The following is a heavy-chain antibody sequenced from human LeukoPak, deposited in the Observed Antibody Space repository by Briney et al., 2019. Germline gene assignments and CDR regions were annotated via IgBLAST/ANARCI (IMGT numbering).Heavy chain of an antibody. CDR2: ISFDGSNK. CDR3: ARDPGAFPYFVDS. CDR1: GFTFSSFG. Sequence: GGSLRLSCAASGFTFSSFGMHWVRQAPGKGLEWVAVISFDGSNKEYADSVKGRFTISRDNSKKTLYLQMNGLRIDGTAVYYCARDPGAFPYFVDSWGQGTLVTVSS. D-gene: IGHD2/OR15-2a*01. J-gene: IGHJ4*02. V-gene: IGHV3-30*03.